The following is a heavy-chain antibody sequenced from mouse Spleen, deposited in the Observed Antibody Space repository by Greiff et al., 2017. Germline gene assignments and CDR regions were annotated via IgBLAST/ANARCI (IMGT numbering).Heavy chain of an antibody. Sequence: EVQRVESGPELVKPGASVKISCKASGYSFTGYYMHWVKQSSEKSLEWIGEINPSTGGTSYNQKFKGKATLTVDKSSSTAYMQLKSLTSEDSAVYYCARRRGHDAMDYWGQGTSVTVSS. J-gene: IGHJ4*01. CDR2: INPSTGGT. CDR3: ARRRGHDAMDY. CDR1: GYSFTGYY. V-gene: IGHV1-43*01.